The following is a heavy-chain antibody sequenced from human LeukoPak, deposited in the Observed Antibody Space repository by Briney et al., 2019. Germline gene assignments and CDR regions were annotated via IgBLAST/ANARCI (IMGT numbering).Heavy chain of an antibody. V-gene: IGHV3-53*01. CDR1: GGSISSGDYY. Sequence: LSLTCTVSGGSISSGDYYMSWVRQAPGKGLEWVSVIYSGGSTYYADSVKGRFTISRDNSKNTLYVQMNSLRAEDTAVYYCARDVGVYYFDYWGQGALVTVSS. J-gene: IGHJ4*02. CDR3: ARDVGVYYFDY. D-gene: IGHD5/OR15-5a*01. CDR2: IYSGGST.